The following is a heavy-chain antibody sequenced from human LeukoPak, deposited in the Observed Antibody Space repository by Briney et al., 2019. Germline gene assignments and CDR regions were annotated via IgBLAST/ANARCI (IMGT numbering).Heavy chain of an antibody. V-gene: IGHV4-30-4*01. Sequence: SATLSLTCTVSGGSISSGDYYWSWIRQPPGKGLEWIGYIYHSGSTNYHPSLKSRVTISLDMSKNQFSLKLSSVTAADTAVYYCARRYKLATVGTGDAFDIWGRGTMVTVSS. D-gene: IGHD6-13*01. CDR1: GGSISSGDYY. CDR3: ARRYKLATVGTGDAFDI. J-gene: IGHJ3*02. CDR2: IYHSGST.